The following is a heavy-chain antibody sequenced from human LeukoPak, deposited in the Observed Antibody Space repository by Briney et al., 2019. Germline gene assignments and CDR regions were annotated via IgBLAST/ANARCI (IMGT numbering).Heavy chain of an antibody. Sequence: GGSLGPSCATPGFIFSDYYMTWIPQAPGRGLGLVADINSGGGPIYYAVPVRGRFTISRDNAKISPSLQMNSLRAEDTAVYNCARRLVFGDSGFGFDFWGQGSQVTVSS. CDR3: ARRLVFGDSGFGFDF. J-gene: IGHJ4*02. CDR2: INSGGGPI. V-gene: IGHV3-11*01. D-gene: IGHD4-17*01. CDR1: GFIFSDYY.